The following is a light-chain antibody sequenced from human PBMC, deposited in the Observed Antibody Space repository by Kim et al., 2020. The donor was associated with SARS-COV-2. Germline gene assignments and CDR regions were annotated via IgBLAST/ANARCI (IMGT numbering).Light chain of an antibody. CDR1: SPNIAAGYD. CDR3: QSYDGSLSGPV. J-gene: IGLJ3*02. CDR2: GNS. Sequence: VTLSSSTGSPNIAAGYDVHCYQQLPGTAPKLLIYGNSNRPSGVPDRFSGSKSGTSASLAITGLQAEDEADYYCQSYDGSLSGPVFGGGTQLTVL. V-gene: IGLV1-40*01.